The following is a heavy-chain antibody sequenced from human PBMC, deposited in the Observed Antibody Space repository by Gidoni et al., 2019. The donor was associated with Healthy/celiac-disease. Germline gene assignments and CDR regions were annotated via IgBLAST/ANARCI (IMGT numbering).Heavy chain of an antibody. CDR1: GFTSSAYS. D-gene: IGHD3-9*01. V-gene: IGHV3-11*01. CDR3: ARDTYVGYDILTGYPDY. J-gene: IGHJ4*02. Sequence: QVQLVVSGGGLVKPGGSLRLSCASSGFTSSAYSMSWIRQAPGKGMEWVSYISSSGSTIYYAASVKGRFTISRDNAKNSLYLQMNSLRAEDTAVYYCARDTYVGYDILTGYPDYWGQGTLVTVSS. CDR2: ISSSGSTI.